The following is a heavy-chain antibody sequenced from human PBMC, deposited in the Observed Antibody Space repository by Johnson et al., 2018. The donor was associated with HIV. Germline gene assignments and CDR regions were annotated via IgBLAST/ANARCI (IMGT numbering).Heavy chain of an antibody. CDR2: INWNGGST. CDR3: ARSYYDSSGYYHDAFDI. Sequence: VQLVESGGGLVKPGGSLRLSCAASGFTFSNAWMSWVRQAPGKGLEWVSGINWNGGSTGYADSVKGRFTISRDNAKNSLYLQMNSLRAEDTALYYCARSYYDSSGYYHDAFDIWGQGTMVTVSS. D-gene: IGHD3-22*01. J-gene: IGHJ3*02. V-gene: IGHV3-20*04. CDR1: GFTFSNAW.